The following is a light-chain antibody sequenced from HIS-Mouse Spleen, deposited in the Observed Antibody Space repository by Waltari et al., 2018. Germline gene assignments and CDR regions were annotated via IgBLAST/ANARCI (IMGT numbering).Light chain of an antibody. Sequence: QSALTQPASVSGSPGQSITISCTGTTRDVGGSHYVSWYQQHQGKAPKLMIYDVSNRPSGVSNRFSGSKSGNTASLTISGLQAEDEADYYCSSYTSSSTWVFGGGTKLTVL. V-gene: IGLV2-14*03. CDR2: DVS. CDR1: TRDVGGSHY. CDR3: SSYTSSSTWV. J-gene: IGLJ3*02.